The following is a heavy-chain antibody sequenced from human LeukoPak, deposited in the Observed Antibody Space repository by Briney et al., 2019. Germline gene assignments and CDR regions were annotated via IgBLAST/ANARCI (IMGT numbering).Heavy chain of an antibody. Sequence: GGSLRLSCAASGFAFSSYAMHWVRQAPGKGLEWVAVISYDGSNKYYADSVKGRFTISRDNSKNTLYLQMNSLRAEDTAVYYCPTKSGYGDAYWGREPWSPSPQ. J-gene: IGHJ4*02. D-gene: IGHD4-17*01. V-gene: IGHV3-30-3*01. CDR2: ISYDGSNK. CDR1: GFAFSSYA. CDR3: PTKSGYGDAY.